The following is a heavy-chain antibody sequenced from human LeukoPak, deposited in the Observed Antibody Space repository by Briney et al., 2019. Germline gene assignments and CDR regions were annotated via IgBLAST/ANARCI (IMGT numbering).Heavy chain of an antibody. D-gene: IGHD6-13*01. V-gene: IGHV3-9*01. Sequence: SGGSLGLSCAASGFTFDDYAMHWVRQAPGKGLEWVSGISWNSGSIGYADSVKGRFTISRDNAKNSLYLQMNSLRAEDTALYYCAKDVEYSNSWLDYWGQGTLVTVSS. CDR1: GFTFDDYA. J-gene: IGHJ4*02. CDR2: ISWNSGSI. CDR3: AKDVEYSNSWLDY.